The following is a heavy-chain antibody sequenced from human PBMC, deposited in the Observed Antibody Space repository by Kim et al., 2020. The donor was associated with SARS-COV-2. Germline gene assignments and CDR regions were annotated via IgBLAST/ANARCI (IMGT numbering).Heavy chain of an antibody. D-gene: IGHD3-10*01. CDR3: AELQIGEYYYGMDV. CDR2: IIPILGIA. CDR1: GGTFSSYA. Sequence: SVKVSCKASGGTFSSYAISWVRQAPGQGLEWMGRIIPILGIANYAQKFQGRVTITADKSTSTAYMELSSLRSEDTAVYYCAELQIGEYYYGMDVWGQGTTVTVSS. V-gene: IGHV1-69*04. J-gene: IGHJ6*02.